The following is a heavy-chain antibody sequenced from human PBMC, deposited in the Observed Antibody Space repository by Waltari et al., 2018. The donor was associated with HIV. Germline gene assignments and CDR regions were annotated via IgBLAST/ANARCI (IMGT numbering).Heavy chain of an antibody. CDR3: VKEHQYSHTWYSYYGMDV. CDR2: ISGSAYST. Sequence: EVQLLESGGGLVQPGGSLRLSCAASGLTCSTPAMCRVRQAPGKGLEWVSTISGSAYSTYYAESVKGRFTISRDNSKNKLYLQMNSMRAEDTAVYFCVKEHQYSHTWYSYYGMDVWGQGTTVTVSS. CDR1: GLTCSTPA. D-gene: IGHD6-13*01. V-gene: IGHV3-23*01. J-gene: IGHJ6*02.